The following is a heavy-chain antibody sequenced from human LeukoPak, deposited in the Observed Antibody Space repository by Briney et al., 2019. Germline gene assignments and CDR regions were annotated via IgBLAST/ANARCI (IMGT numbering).Heavy chain of an antibody. CDR1: GGTFSSYA. J-gene: IGHJ6*02. CDR2: TIPILGIA. D-gene: IGHD2-15*01. V-gene: IGHV1-69*04. Sequence: GASVKVSCKASGGTFSSYAISWVRQAPGQGLEWMGRTIPILGIANYAQKFQGRVTITADKSTSTAYMELSSLRSEDTAVYYCAREGPGGIVVVVDLYYGMDVWGQGTTVTVSS. CDR3: AREGPGGIVVVVDLYYGMDV.